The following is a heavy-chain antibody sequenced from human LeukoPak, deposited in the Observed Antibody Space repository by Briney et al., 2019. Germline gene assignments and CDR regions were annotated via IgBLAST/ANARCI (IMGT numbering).Heavy chain of an antibody. D-gene: IGHD2-2*01. Sequence: GGSLRLSCAASGFTISDYYMSWIRQAPGKGLEWVSYISSSGSTIYYADSVKGRFTISRDNAKNSLYLQMNSLRAEDTAVYYCAVSYQLLHNWFDPWGQGTLVTVSS. V-gene: IGHV3-11*01. CDR3: AVSYQLLHNWFDP. CDR2: ISSSGSTI. J-gene: IGHJ5*02. CDR1: GFTISDYY.